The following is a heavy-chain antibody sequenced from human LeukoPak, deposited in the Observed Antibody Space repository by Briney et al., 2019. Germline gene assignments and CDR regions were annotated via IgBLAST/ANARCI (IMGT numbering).Heavy chain of an antibody. D-gene: IGHD6-19*01. CDR1: GFTFSSCG. Sequence: PGRSLRLSCAASGFTFSSCGMHWVRQAPGKGLEWVAVMSFDGSNKYYADSVKGRFTISRDNSKNTLYLQMNSLRAEDTAVYYCAKDYSSGWYVPGYWGQGTLVTVSS. CDR3: AKDYSSGWYVPGY. V-gene: IGHV3-30*18. J-gene: IGHJ4*02. CDR2: MSFDGSNK.